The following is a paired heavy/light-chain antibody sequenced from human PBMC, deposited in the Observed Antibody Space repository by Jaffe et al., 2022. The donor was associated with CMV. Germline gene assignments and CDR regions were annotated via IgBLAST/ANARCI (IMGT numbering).Heavy chain of an antibody. J-gene: IGHJ4*02. D-gene: IGHD4-17*01. V-gene: IGHV1-2*02. CDR3: VRDNGFLDYDC. CDR2: INANSGAT. Sequence: QVQLVQSGAEVKKPGASVKVSCKASGYTFTRDDMHWVRQAPGQGLEWMGGINANSGATYYAQKFQGRVTMTRDTSITTVYMEMSSLRSDDTAMYYCVRDNGFLDYDCWGQGTLVTVSS. CDR1: GYTFTRDD.
Light chain of an antibody. CDR2: LGS. V-gene: IGKV2-28*01. CDR1: QSLLHSNGNNY. Sequence: DIVMTQSPLSLPVTPGEPASISCRSSQSLLHSNGNNYLDWYLQKPGQSPQLLIYLGSNRASGVPDRFSGSGSGTDFTLKISRVEAEDVGVYYCMQPLQTPYTFGQGTKLEIK. J-gene: IGKJ2*01. CDR3: MQPLQTPYT.